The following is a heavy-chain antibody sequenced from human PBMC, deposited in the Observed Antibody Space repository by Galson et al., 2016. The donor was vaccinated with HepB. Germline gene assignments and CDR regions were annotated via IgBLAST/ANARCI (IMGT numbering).Heavy chain of an antibody. CDR1: GLTFSTYG. D-gene: IGHD4-17*01. CDR3: ARGVYGDHGWFDY. J-gene: IGHJ4*02. CDR2: ISYDGKSE. V-gene: IGHV3-30*03. Sequence: SLRLSCAASGLTFSTYGMHWVRQAPGKGLEWVALISYDGKSESYADSVKGRVTISRDNSKNTLFLQMNTLRAEDTAVYYCARGVYGDHGWFDYWGQGTLVTVSS.